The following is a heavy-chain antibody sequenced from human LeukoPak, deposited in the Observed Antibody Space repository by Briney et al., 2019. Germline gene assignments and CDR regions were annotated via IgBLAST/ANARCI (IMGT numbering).Heavy chain of an antibody. CDR2: IRNDGTDK. V-gene: IGHV3-30*02. CDR1: GFTFRNYG. CDR3: AEAEEGYCSGGSCYSLNY. Sequence: GGSLRLSCAASGFTFRNYGMHWVRQAPGKGLHWVAFIRNDGTDKYYTDAVKGRFTISRDNSKNTLYLQMNSLRTEDTAVYYCAEAEEGYCSGGSCYSLNYWGQGALVTVSS. J-gene: IGHJ4*02. D-gene: IGHD2-15*01.